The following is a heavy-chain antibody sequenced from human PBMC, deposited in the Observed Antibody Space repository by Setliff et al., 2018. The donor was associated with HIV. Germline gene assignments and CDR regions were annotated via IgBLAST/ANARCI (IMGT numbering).Heavy chain of an antibody. V-gene: IGHV4-34*01. J-gene: IGHJ4*02. D-gene: IGHD1-26*01. CDR3: ARGLMGATTNGFFDS. Sequence: SETLSLTCAVYGGSFSGYYWTWIRQPPGKGLEWIGEINHSGSTNYNPSFKRRLTISADTSKNQFSLKLSSVTAADTAVYYCARGLMGATTNGFFDSWGEGTLVTVSS. CDR1: GGSFSGYY. CDR2: INHSGST.